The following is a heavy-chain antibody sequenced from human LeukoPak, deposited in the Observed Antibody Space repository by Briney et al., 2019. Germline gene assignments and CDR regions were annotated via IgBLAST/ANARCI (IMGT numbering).Heavy chain of an antibody. Sequence: SETLSLTCTVSGGSISSYYWSWIRQPPGKGLEWIGYIYYSGSTNYNPSLKSRVTISVDTSKNQFSLKLSSVTAAATAVYYCASGYSSGWSIDYWGQGTLVTVSS. D-gene: IGHD6-19*01. CDR1: GGSISSYY. J-gene: IGHJ4*02. CDR3: ASGYSSGWSIDY. V-gene: IGHV4-59*08. CDR2: IYYSGST.